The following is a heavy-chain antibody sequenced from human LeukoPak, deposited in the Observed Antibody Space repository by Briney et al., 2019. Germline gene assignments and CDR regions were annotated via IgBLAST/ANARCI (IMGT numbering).Heavy chain of an antibody. D-gene: IGHD3-10*01. CDR2: TYYRSKWYN. V-gene: IGHV6-1*01. J-gene: IGHJ4*02. CDR1: GDSVSSNSVA. CDR3: AREGSGIPGHFDY. Sequence: SQTLSLTCYISGDSVSSNSVAWNWIRQSPSRGLEWLGRTYYRSKWYNQYAVSMKGRITINPDTSKDQVSLQLNSVAPEDTAVYYCAREGSGIPGHFDYWGQGTLVTVSS.